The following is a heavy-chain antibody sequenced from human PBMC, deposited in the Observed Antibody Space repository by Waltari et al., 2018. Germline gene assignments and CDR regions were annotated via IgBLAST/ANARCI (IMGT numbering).Heavy chain of an antibody. J-gene: IGHJ5*02. CDR2: INAGNGNT. D-gene: IGHD5-12*01. CDR3: ARDGGYDYNWFDP. V-gene: IGHV1-3*01. CDR1: GYTFTSYA. Sequence: QVQLVQSGAEVKKPGASVKVSCKASGYTFTSYALHLVRQAPGQRLEWMGWINAGNGNTKYSQKFQGRVTITRDTSASTAYMELSSLRSEDTAVYYCARDGGYDYNWFDPWGQGTLVTVSS.